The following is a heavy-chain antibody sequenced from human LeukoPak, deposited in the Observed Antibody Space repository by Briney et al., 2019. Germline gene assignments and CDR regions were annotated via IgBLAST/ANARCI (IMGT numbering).Heavy chain of an antibody. V-gene: IGHV3-23*01. J-gene: IGHJ4*02. CDR1: GFPFRSYA. D-gene: IGHD6-19*01. Sequence: GGSLRLSCAASGFPFRSYAMSWVRQAPGKGLEWVSCISRSGTRTYYADSVKGRFTIPRDNSKNTLYLQMTSLRVEDTAVYYCAKDFGAPGVGSSDWRLFDSWGQGTLVTVSS. CDR2: ISRSGTRT. CDR3: AKDFGAPGVGSSDWRLFDS.